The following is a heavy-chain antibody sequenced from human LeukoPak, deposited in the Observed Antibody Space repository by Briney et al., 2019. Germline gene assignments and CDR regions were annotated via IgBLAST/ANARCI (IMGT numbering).Heavy chain of an antibody. Sequence: GGSLRLSCAASGFTFSSYSMNWVRQAPGKGLEWVSSISSGSGYIHYADSVKGRFTISRDNAKKSLYLQMNSLRAEDTAVYYCARDGLGIDYWGQGTLDTVSS. CDR1: GFTFSSYS. D-gene: IGHD3-10*01. CDR3: ARDGLGIDY. CDR2: ISSGSGYI. J-gene: IGHJ4*02. V-gene: IGHV3-21*01.